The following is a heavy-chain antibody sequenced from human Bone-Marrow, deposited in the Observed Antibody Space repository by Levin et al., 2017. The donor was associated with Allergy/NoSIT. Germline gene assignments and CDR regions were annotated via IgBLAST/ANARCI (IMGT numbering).Heavy chain of an antibody. CDR1: GESFSGHS. Sequence: SCAVSGESFSGHSWAWIRQSPGKGLEWIGEIYYSGSTNYNPSLKSRVTISADMSRKRFSLQLSSATAADTAVYYCARGGEVPSQYYFDYWGQGTPVTVSS. J-gene: IGHJ4*02. CDR2: IYYSGST. V-gene: IGHV4-34*01. CDR3: ARGGEVPSQYYFDY.